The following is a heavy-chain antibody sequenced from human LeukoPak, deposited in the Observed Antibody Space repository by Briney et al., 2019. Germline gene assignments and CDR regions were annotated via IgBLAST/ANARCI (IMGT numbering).Heavy chain of an antibody. CDR3: TRVRGYDFDF. V-gene: IGHV3-74*01. J-gene: IGHJ4*02. Sequence: QPGGSLRLSCAASGFTFSSYWMHWVRQVPGKGLVWVSRINSDASSTNYADSVKGRFTISRDNAKNTLYLQMNSLRAEDTAVYYCTRVRGYDFDFWGQGTLLTVSS. CDR2: INSDASST. CDR1: GFTFSSYW. D-gene: IGHD5-12*01.